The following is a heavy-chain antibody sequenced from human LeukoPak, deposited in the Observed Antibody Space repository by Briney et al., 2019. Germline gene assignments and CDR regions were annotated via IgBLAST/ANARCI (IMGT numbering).Heavy chain of an antibody. Sequence: GASVKASCKASGGTFSSYAISWVRQAPGQGLEWMGGIIPIFTTTNYAQKFQGRVTITTDESTATAYMELSSLRSEDTAVYYCARDGSRDGSRGITGGMTGNYYYYMDVWGKGTTVTVSS. V-gene: IGHV1-69*05. CDR3: ARDGSRDGSRGITGGMTGNYYYYMDV. D-gene: IGHD1-20*01. J-gene: IGHJ6*03. CDR1: GGTFSSYA. CDR2: IIPIFTTT.